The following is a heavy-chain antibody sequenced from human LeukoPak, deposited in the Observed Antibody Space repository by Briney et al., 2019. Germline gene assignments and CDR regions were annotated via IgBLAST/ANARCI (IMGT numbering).Heavy chain of an antibody. J-gene: IGHJ5*02. CDR2: VSGSGGTT. CDR3: AKSSSGWYSWFDP. D-gene: IGHD6-19*01. V-gene: IGHV3-23*01. CDR1: GFTFSSCA. Sequence: QPGGSLRLSCAASGFTFSSCAMSWVRQAPGKGLEWVSAVSGSGGTTYYAGSVKGRFTISRDNSKNTLWLQMNSLRAEDTAVYYCAKSSSGWYSWFDPWGQGTLVTVSS.